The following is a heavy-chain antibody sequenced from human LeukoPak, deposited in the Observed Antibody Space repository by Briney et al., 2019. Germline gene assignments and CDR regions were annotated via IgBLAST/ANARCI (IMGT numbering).Heavy chain of an antibody. Sequence: ASVKVSCKASGYLFTNYGISWVRQAPGQGLEWVGWISGYNDNAHYAQKLQGRDTMTRKTSTSTVYMELRSLSSDDTAIHYCARDGNDVMDYWGQGTQVTVSS. CDR3: ARDGNDVMDY. CDR1: GYLFTNYG. V-gene: IGHV1-18*01. CDR2: ISGYNDNA. D-gene: IGHD1-1*01. J-gene: IGHJ4*02.